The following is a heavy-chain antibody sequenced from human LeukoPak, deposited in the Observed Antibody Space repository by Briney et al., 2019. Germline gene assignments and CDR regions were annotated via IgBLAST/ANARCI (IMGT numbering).Heavy chain of an antibody. CDR2: ISSSGRTT. Sequence: PGGSLRLSCAASGFTFSNYNMNWVRQAPGKGLEWISYISSSGRTTNYADFVKGRFTISRDNAKNSLYLQMNSLKDGDTAVYYCATSGTYRFDYWGQGTLVTVSS. CDR3: ATSGTYRFDY. J-gene: IGHJ4*02. V-gene: IGHV3-48*02. D-gene: IGHD1-26*01. CDR1: GFTFSNYN.